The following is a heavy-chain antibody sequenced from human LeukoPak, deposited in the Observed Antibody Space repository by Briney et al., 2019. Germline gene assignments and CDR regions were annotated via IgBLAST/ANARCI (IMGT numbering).Heavy chain of an antibody. CDR3: ARDDCGDTCYPGGY. D-gene: IGHD2-21*01. CDR2: INAGNGDT. J-gene: IGHJ4*02. V-gene: IGHV1-3*01. Sequence: ASVKVSCKASGYTFTKYVVHWVRQAPGQRPEWMGWINAGNGDTKYSQNFQDRVTVTRDTSANTAYMELSSLTSEDTALYYCARDDCGDTCYPGGYWGQGTLVTVSS. CDR1: GYTFTKYV.